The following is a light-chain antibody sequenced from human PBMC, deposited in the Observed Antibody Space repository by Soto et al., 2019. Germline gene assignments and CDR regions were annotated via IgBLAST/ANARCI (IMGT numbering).Light chain of an antibody. Sequence: EIVLTQSPGTLCLSPGQTSTLSCRASQSLTRSYLAWYQQRPGQDHSLLIYGVSSRAAGIPDRFSGSGSGTDFTLTITRLETEDFAVYYCQHYGYSLWTFGQGTKVDI. CDR2: GVS. J-gene: IGKJ1*01. CDR1: QSLTRSY. V-gene: IGKV3-20*01. CDR3: QHYGYSLWT.